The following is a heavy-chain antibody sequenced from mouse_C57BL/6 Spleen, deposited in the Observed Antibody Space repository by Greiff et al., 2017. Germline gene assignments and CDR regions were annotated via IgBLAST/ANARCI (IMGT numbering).Heavy chain of an antibody. J-gene: IGHJ1*03. CDR1: GYTFTDYY. D-gene: IGHD1-1*01. Sequence: VKLQESGAELVRPGASVKLSCKASGYTFTDYYINWVKQRPGQGLEWIARIYPGSGNTYYNEKFKGKATLTAEKSSSTAYMQLSSLTSEDSAVYFCARGDYYGSSYVGYFDVWGTGTTVTVSS. CDR2: IYPGSGNT. CDR3: ARGDYYGSSYVGYFDV. V-gene: IGHV1-76*01.